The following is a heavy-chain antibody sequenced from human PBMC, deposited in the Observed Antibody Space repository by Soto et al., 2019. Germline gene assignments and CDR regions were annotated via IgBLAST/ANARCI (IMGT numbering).Heavy chain of an antibody. CDR3: AKIQPPITFGGVIAHFDY. CDR2: ISGSGGST. Sequence: GGSLRLSCAASGFTFSSYAMSWVRQAPGKGLEWVSAISGSGGSTYYADSVKGQFTISRDNSKNTLYLQMNSLRAEDKAVYYCAKIQPPITFGGVIAHFDYWGQGTLVTVSS. CDR1: GFTFSSYA. D-gene: IGHD3-16*02. J-gene: IGHJ4*02. V-gene: IGHV3-23*01.